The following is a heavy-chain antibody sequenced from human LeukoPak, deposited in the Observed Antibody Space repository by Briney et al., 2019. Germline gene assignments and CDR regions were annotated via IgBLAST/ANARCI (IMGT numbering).Heavy chain of an antibody. V-gene: IGHV3-15*01. D-gene: IGHD3-16*01. Sequence: PGGSLRLSCAASGFTFSNAWMTWVRQRPGKGLEWVGRIKSKTDGGTTDYAAPVKGRFTISRDDSKNTLYLQINSLKTEDTAVYYCPTPTDVPNLGYWGQGTLVTVSS. CDR1: GFTFSNAW. CDR3: PTPTDVPNLGY. J-gene: IGHJ4*02. CDR2: IKSKTDGGTT.